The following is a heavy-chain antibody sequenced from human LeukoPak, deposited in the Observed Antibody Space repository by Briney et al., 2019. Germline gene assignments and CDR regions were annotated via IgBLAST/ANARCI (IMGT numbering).Heavy chain of an antibody. V-gene: IGHV4-39*01. J-gene: IGHJ4*02. D-gene: IGHD2-15*01. Sequence: PSETLSLTCTVSGASISSSSYYWGCIAQPPGQGLEWVGSTHYSGTTYYNPSLNRRTTISVNTTQTQFPLMVKSVFADTTACYYCADTVVCGGTRWVDYFDYWGQGAQVTVSS. CDR2: THYSGTT. CDR3: ADTVVCGGTRWVDYFDY. CDR1: GASISSSSYY.